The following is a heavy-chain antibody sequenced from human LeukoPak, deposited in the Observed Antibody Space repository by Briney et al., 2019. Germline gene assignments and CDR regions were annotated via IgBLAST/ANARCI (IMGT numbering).Heavy chain of an antibody. D-gene: IGHD6-19*01. Sequence: GGSLRLSCAASGFKFSSYAMSWVRQAPGKGLVWVSRINTDGSTTNYADSVKGRFTISRDNAKNTLYLQMNSLRAEDTAVYYCARGAYNTGWYYFDYWGQGTLVTVSS. CDR3: ARGAYNTGWYYFDY. J-gene: IGHJ4*02. V-gene: IGHV3-74*01. CDR1: GFKFSSYA. CDR2: INTDGSTT.